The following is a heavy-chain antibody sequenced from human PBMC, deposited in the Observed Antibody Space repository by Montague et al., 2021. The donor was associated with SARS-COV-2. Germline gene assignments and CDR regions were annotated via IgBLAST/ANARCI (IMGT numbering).Heavy chain of an antibody. CDR2: TNHSRST. CDR3: ARVRYYGSGTSLGMDV. CDR1: GGSFSGYY. V-gene: IGHV4-34*01. Sequence: SETLSLTCAVYGGSFSGYYWSWIRQPPGKGLEWIGETNHSRSTNYNPSLKSRVTISVDTSKNQFSLKLSSVTAADTAVYYCARVRYYGSGTSLGMDVWGQGTTVTVSS. J-gene: IGHJ6*02. D-gene: IGHD3-10*01.